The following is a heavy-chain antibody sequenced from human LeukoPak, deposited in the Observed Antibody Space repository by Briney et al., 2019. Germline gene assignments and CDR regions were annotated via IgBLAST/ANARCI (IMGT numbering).Heavy chain of an antibody. V-gene: IGHV4-39*01. Sequence: SETLSLTCTVSGGSISSGSYYWGWIRQPPGKGLEWIGSIYYSGSTYYNPSLKSRVTISVDASKNQFSLKLSSVTAADTAVYYCARARIVVVPAGNPFFDYWGQGTLVTVSS. J-gene: IGHJ4*02. CDR3: ARARIVVVPAGNPFFDY. CDR1: GGSISSGSYY. D-gene: IGHD2-2*01. CDR2: IYYSGST.